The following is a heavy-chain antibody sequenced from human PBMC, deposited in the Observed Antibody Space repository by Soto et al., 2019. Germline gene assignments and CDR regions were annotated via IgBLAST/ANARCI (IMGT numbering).Heavy chain of an antibody. CDR1: GFTFSSYG. Sequence: QVQLVESGGGVVQPGRSLRLSCAASGFTFSSYGMHWVRQAPGKGLEWVAVIWNDGSEKYYEDSVKGRFTISRENSKSTLYLQMNSLRDEDTAVYYCAGDSLGRGYDLEYWGQGTLVTVSS. V-gene: IGHV3-33*01. D-gene: IGHD5-12*01. J-gene: IGHJ4*02. CDR3: AGDSLGRGYDLEY. CDR2: IWNDGSEK.